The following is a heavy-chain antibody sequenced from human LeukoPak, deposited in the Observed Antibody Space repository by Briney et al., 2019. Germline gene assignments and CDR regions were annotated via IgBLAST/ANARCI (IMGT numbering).Heavy chain of an antibody. CDR3: ARSSGWFHYCYGMDV. D-gene: IGHD6-19*01. V-gene: IGHV4-59*12. Sequence: SETLSLTCTVSGGSISSYYWSWIRQPPGKGLEWIGYIYYSGSTNYNPSLKSRVTISVDKSKNQFSLKLSSVTAADTAVYYCARSSGWFHYCYGMDVWGQGTTVTVSS. J-gene: IGHJ6*02. CDR1: GGSISSYY. CDR2: IYYSGST.